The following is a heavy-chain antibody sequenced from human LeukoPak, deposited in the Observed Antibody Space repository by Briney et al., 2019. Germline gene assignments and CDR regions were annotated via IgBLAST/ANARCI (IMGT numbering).Heavy chain of an antibody. Sequence: GGSLRLSCAASGFTFSSYWMSWVRQAPGKGLEWVANIKQDGSEKYYVDSVKGRFTISRDNAKNSLYLQMNSLRAEDTAVYYCARLITGAYYYYYYYMDVWGKGTTVTISS. CDR1: GFTFSSYW. CDR3: ARLITGAYYYYYYYMDV. J-gene: IGHJ6*03. D-gene: IGHD3-22*01. V-gene: IGHV3-7*01. CDR2: IKQDGSEK.